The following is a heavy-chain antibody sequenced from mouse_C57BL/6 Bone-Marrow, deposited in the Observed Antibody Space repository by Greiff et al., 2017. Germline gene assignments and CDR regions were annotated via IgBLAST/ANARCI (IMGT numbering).Heavy chain of an antibody. V-gene: IGHV14-2*01. CDR3: SGGDYGDAMDY. D-gene: IGHD2-4*01. CDR2: IDPEDGET. CDR1: GFNIKDYY. J-gene: IGHJ4*01. Sequence: VQLQQSGAELVKPGASVKLSCTASGFNIKDYYMNWVKQRTEQGLEWIGRIDPEDGETKYAPKFQGKATLTADTPSNTAYLQLISFTSADTAVYYWSGGDYGDAMDYWGQGTTVTVSS.